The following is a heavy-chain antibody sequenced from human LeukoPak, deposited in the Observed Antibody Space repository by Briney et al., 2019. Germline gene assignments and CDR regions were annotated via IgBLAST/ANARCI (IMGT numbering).Heavy chain of an antibody. CDR3: ARRPHYGDYGMDV. J-gene: IGHJ6*02. CDR1: GFTFRNYG. D-gene: IGHD4-17*01. Sequence: GGSLRLSCAASGFTFRNYGMSWVHQAPGKGLEWVSAIGGYGTTTYYADFVKGRFTISRVNSKNAMYLQMNSLRAEDTAVYYCARRPHYGDYGMDVWGQGTTVTVSS. CDR2: IGGYGTTT. V-gene: IGHV3-23*01.